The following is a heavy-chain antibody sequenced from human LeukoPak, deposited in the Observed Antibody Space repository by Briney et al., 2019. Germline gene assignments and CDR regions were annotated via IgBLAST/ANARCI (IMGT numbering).Heavy chain of an antibody. V-gene: IGHV3-48*04. CDR1: GFTFSSYS. D-gene: IGHD3-10*01. CDR3: ASGGRGVGY. CDR2: ISSGSSTI. Sequence: GGSLRLSCAASGFTFSSYSMNWVRQAPGKGLEWVSYISSGSSTIYYADSVKGRFTMSRDNAKNSLYLQMNSLRAEDTAVYYCASGGRGVGYWGQGTLVTVSS. J-gene: IGHJ4*02.